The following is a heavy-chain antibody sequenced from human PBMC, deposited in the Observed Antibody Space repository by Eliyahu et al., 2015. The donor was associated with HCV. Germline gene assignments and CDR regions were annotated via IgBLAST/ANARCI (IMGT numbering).Heavy chain of an antibody. CDR1: GFTFDDYA. V-gene: IGHV3-9*01. CDR3: AKEIYQKITMIVVVSERGGAFDI. J-gene: IGHJ3*02. D-gene: IGHD3-22*01. CDR2: ISWNSGSI. Sequence: EVQLVESGGGLVQPGRSLRLSCAASGFTFDDYAXXXVRQAPGKGLEWVSGISWNSGSIGYAXSVKGRFTISRDNAKNSLYLQMNSLRAEDTALYYCAKEIYQKITMIVVVSERGGAFDIWGQGTMVTVSS.